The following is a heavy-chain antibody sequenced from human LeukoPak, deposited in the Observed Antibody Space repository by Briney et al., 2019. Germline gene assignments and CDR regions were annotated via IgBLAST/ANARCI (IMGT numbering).Heavy chain of an antibody. J-gene: IGHJ6*03. Sequence: SGTLSLTCTVSSGSISSYYWSWIRQPAGKGLEWIGRIYTSGSTNYNPSLKSRVSMSVDTSKNQFSLKLSSVTAADTAVYYCARGVENYSSSSRYYYYYIDVWGKGTTVTVSS. D-gene: IGHD6-6*01. CDR1: SGSISSYY. CDR2: IYTSGST. V-gene: IGHV4-4*07. CDR3: ARGVENYSSSSRYYYYYIDV.